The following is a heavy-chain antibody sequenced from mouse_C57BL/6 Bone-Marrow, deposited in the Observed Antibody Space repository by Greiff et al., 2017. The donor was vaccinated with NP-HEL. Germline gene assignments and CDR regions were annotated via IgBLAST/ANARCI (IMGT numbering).Heavy chain of an antibody. V-gene: IGHV1-85*01. J-gene: IGHJ3*01. Sequence: VKLVESGPELVKPGASVKLSCKASGYTFTSYDINWVKQRPGQGLEWIGWIYPRDGSTKYNEKFKGKATLTVDTSSSTTYMELHSLTSEDSAVYFCARRPHLSHWGQGTLVTVSA. D-gene: IGHD2-3*01. CDR2: IYPRDGST. CDR1: GYTFTSYD. CDR3: ARRPHLSH.